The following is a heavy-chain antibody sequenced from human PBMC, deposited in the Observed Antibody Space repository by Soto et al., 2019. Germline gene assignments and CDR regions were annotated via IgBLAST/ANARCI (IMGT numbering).Heavy chain of an antibody. D-gene: IGHD2-2*01. CDR1: GFTFSSYS. CDR3: ARDSASMKIDFFDY. V-gene: IGHV3-48*01. Sequence: GGSLRLSCATSGFTFSSYSMNWVRQAPGKGLEWVSYISGNSRTIHYADSVKGRFTISRDNATKSLFLQMNSLRAEDTAVFYCARDSASMKIDFFDYWGQGTLVTVSS. J-gene: IGHJ4*02. CDR2: ISGNSRTI.